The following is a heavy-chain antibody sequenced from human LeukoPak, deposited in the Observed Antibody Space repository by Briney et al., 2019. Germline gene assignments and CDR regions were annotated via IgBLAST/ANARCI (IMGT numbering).Heavy chain of an antibody. J-gene: IGHJ4*02. Sequence: GGSLRLSCVAPGLTLSNYWMSWVRQAPGKGLEWVATIKPDGSEKYYVDSVKGRFTISRDNAKNSLYLQMNSLRAEDTAVYYCARVYYYTSGSRWGDYFDYWGQGTLVTVSS. D-gene: IGHD3-10*01. V-gene: IGHV3-7*01. CDR1: GLTLSNYW. CDR2: IKPDGSEK. CDR3: ARVYYYTSGSRWGDYFDY.